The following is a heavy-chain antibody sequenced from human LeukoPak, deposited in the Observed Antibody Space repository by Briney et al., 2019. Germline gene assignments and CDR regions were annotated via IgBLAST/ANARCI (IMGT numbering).Heavy chain of an antibody. CDR3: ARGVAEPTIFGRDWIEERNFDY. V-gene: IGHV1-69*13. J-gene: IGHJ4*02. CDR2: IIPIFGTA. CDR1: VGTFSSYA. D-gene: IGHD3-3*01. Sequence: SVKVSCKASVGTFSSYAISWVRQAPGQGLEWMGGIIPIFGTANYAQKFQGRVTITADESTSTAYMELSRLRSEDTAVYYCARGVAEPTIFGRDWIEERNFDYWGQGTLVTVSS.